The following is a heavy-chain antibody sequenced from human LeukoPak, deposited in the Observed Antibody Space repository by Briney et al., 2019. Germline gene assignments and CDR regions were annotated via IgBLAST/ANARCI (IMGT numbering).Heavy chain of an antibody. CDR2: IWYDGSNK. Sequence: GGSLRLSCAASGFTFSSYGMHWVRQAPGKGLEWVAVIWYDGSNKYYADSVKGRFTISRDNSKNTLYLQMNSLRAEDTAVNYCARGTTIFGVVILPLDYWGQGTLVTVSS. CDR1: GFTFSSYG. CDR3: ARGTTIFGVVILPLDY. V-gene: IGHV3-33*01. D-gene: IGHD3-3*01. J-gene: IGHJ4*02.